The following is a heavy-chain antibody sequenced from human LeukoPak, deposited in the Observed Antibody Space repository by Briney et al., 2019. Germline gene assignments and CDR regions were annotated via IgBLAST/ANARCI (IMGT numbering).Heavy chain of an antibody. CDR3: TRINYG. J-gene: IGHJ4*02. D-gene: IGHD3-16*01. V-gene: IGHV3-74*01. CDR2: INSDGSTT. CDR1: GFTFSSYW. Sequence: PGGSLRLSCAASGFTFSSYWMHWVRQAPGKGLMWVSRINSDGSTTCYADSVKGRFTISRDNAKNTLYLQMNSLRVEDTAVYYCTRINYGWGQGTLVTVSS.